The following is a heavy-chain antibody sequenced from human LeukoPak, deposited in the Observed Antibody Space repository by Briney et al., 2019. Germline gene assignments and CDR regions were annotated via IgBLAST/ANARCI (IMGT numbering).Heavy chain of an antibody. Sequence: GGSLRLSCAVSGFTFSSSEMNWVRQAPGKGLEWVSVIYIDGNTYYADSVRGRFTISRDNSKNTVYLQMNSLRAEDTAVYYCARGDGYNFFDPWGQGTLVTVSS. CDR1: GFTFSSSE. CDR2: IYIDGNT. CDR3: ARGDGYNFFDP. J-gene: IGHJ5*02. V-gene: IGHV3-66*01. D-gene: IGHD5-24*01.